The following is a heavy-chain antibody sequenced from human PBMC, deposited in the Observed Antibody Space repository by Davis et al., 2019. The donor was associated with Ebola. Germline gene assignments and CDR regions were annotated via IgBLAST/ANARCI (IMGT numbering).Heavy chain of an antibody. D-gene: IGHD1-26*01. CDR2: IYPGDSDT. V-gene: IGHV5-51*01. Sequence: GGSLRLSCKGSGYSFTSYWIGWVRQMPGKGLEWMGIIYPGDSDTRYSPSFQGQVTISADKSISTAYLQWSSLKASDTAMYYCARHWAGATSGMDVWGQGTTVTVSS. CDR1: GYSFTSYW. J-gene: IGHJ6*02. CDR3: ARHWAGATSGMDV.